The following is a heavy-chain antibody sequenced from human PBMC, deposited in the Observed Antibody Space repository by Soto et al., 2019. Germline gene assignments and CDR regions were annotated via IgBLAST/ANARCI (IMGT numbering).Heavy chain of an antibody. V-gene: IGHV2-5*02. J-gene: IGHJ6*02. CDR1: GFSLSTSGVS. CDR2: IYWDDDK. D-gene: IGHD4-17*01. CDR3: AHRTTGHYYYGMDV. Sequence: QITLKESGPPLVKPTQTLTLTCSFSGFSLSTSGVSVGWIRQPPGKALEWLALIYWDDDKRYSPSLKSRLTTXKXTXXNQVVLTMTNMDPVDTATYYCAHRTTGHYYYGMDVWGQGTTVTVSS.